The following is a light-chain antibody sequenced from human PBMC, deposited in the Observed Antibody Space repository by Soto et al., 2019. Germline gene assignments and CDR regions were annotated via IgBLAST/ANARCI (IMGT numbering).Light chain of an antibody. CDR2: SAS. CDR1: QGIGND. V-gene: IGKV1-17*01. CDR3: LHHYNYPLT. J-gene: IGKJ4*01. Sequence: DIQMTQFPSSLSASVGDRVTITCRASQGIGNDLGWYQHKPGKAPKRLIFSASTLDSGVPSRFSGGGFGTEFTLTISSLQPEDFATYYCLHHYNYPLTLGGRTKVEIK.